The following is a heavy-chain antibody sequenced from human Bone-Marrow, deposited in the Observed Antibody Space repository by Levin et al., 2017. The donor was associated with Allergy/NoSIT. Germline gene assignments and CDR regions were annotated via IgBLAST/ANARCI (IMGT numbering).Heavy chain of an antibody. J-gene: IGHJ4*02. CDR2: IWYDDSNK. CDR3: ARAGGSGSPLEY. CDR1: GFIFNHFG. Sequence: GGSLRLSCVTSGFIFNHFGMHWVRQVPGKGLEWVAVIWYDDSNKKYADSVKGRFTISRDISNNTLHLQMNSLRVDDTAVYYCARAGGSGSPLEYWGQGTLVSVSS. D-gene: IGHD3-10*01. V-gene: IGHV3-33*01.